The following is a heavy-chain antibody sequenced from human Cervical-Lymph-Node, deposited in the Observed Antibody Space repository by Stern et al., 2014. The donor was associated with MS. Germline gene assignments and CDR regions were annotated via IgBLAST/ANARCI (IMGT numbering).Heavy chain of an antibody. CDR2: ISAYNGNT. Sequence: VQLVQSGAEVKKPGASVKVSCKASGYTFSSLGISWVRQAPGQGLEWMGWISAYNGNTTYAQSLQGRVTFTTDTSTSTAYMEVRSLTSDDTAVYYCASGSLEGFDPWGQGTLVIVSS. CDR1: GYTFSSLG. CDR3: ASGSLEGFDP. J-gene: IGHJ5*02. V-gene: IGHV1-18*01. D-gene: IGHD5-24*01.